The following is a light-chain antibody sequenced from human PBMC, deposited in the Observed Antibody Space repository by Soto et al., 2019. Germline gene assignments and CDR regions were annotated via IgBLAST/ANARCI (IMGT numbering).Light chain of an antibody. CDR1: SSDVGNYNL. Sequence: QSALTQPASVSGSPGQSITISCTGTSSDVGNYNLVSWYQQHPGKAPKLMIYEGSKRPSGVSNRFSGSKSGNTASLTISGLQAEDEADYYCCSYAGSSTFEFGGGTQLTVL. V-gene: IGLV2-23*03. CDR2: EGS. CDR3: CSYAGSSTFE. J-gene: IGLJ2*01.